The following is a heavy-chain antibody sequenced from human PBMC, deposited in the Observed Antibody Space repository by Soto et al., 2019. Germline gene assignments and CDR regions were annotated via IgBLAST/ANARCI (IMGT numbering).Heavy chain of an antibody. V-gene: IGHV4-39*01. CDR1: GGSISSSSYY. D-gene: IGHD2-15*01. J-gene: IGHJ6*04. CDR2: IYYSGST. Sequence: ASETLSLTCTVSGGSISSSSYYWGWIRQPPGKGLEWIGSIYYSGSTYYNPSLKSRVTISVDTSKNQFSLKLSSVTAADTAVYYCASLQGAATYPPSVRAVGGKGPTVPVSS. CDR3: ASLQGAATYPPSVRAV.